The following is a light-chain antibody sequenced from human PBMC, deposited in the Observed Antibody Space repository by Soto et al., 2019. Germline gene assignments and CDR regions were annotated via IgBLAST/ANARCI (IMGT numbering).Light chain of an antibody. CDR1: QSVSSY. Sequence: EIVLTQSPATLSLSPGERATLSCRASQSVSSYLAWYQQKPGQAPRLLIYDASNRATGIPARFSGSGSGTAFTLTISSLEPEDFAVYYCQQRSNRFTFGPGTKVDIK. CDR2: DAS. J-gene: IGKJ3*01. CDR3: QQRSNRFT. V-gene: IGKV3-11*01.